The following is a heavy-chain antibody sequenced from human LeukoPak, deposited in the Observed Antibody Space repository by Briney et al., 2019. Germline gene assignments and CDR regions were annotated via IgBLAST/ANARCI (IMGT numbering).Heavy chain of an antibody. V-gene: IGHV3-21*01. Sequence: GGSLRLSCAASGFTFSSYSMNWVRQAPGKGLEWVSSISSSSSYIYYADSVKGRFTISRDDAKNSLYLQMNSLRAEDTAVYYCARDGGAYLDAFDIWGQGTMVTVSS. CDR3: ARDGGAYLDAFDI. CDR2: ISSSSSYI. J-gene: IGHJ3*02. D-gene: IGHD3-16*01. CDR1: GFTFSSYS.